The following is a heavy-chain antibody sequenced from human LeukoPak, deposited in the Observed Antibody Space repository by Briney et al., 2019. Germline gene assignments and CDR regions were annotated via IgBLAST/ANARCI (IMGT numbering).Heavy chain of an antibody. V-gene: IGHV3-21*01. CDR1: GFSFSSYN. CDR2: ITTSSSYT. J-gene: IGHJ6*03. Sequence: GGSLRLSCAASGFSFSSYNMDWVRQTPGKGLEWISSITTSSSYTFYADSVKGRFTISRDNARNSLYLQMNSLTAEDTAVYYCARDPYSGAYGDTYYYFMDVWGKGTTVTISS. D-gene: IGHD1-26*01. CDR3: ARDPYSGAYGDTYYYFMDV.